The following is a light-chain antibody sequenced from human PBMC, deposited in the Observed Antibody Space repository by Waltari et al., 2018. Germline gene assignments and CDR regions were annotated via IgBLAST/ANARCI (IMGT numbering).Light chain of an antibody. CDR3: AAWDYSLSGPV. J-gene: IGLJ2*01. V-gene: IGLV1-47*01. Sequence: QSVLAQPPSASGTPGQRVTISCSGSSSNIGTNYVYWYQQFPGTAPKLLIYRNNQRPSGVPDRFSGSKSGTSVSLAISGLRSEDEADYYCAAWDYSLSGPVFGGGTKLTVL. CDR1: SSNIGTNY. CDR2: RNN.